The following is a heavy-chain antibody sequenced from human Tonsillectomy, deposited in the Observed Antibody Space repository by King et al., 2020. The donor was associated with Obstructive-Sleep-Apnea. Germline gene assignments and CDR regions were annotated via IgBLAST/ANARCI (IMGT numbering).Heavy chain of an antibody. CDR3: ARDNHGLDV. Sequence: VQLVESGGGLVQPGRSLRLSCAASGFTFDDYAMHWVRQAPGKGLEWVSVISGNSYSIDYADSVKGRFTISRDNAKNSRYLQMNSLRAEDTASYYCARDNHGLDVWGQGTTVTVPS. J-gene: IGHJ6*02. CDR1: GFTFDDYA. CDR2: ISGNSYSI. V-gene: IGHV3-9*01.